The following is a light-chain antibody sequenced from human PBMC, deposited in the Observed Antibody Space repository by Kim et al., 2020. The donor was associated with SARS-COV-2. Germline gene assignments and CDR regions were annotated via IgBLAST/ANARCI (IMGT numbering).Light chain of an antibody. CDR3: SSFAGSMTLI. J-gene: IGLJ2*01. Sequence: QSVLTQPASVSGSPGQSITISCTGTSSDVGRYNLVSWYQQHPGRAPKLMIYEVNKRHSGVSNRFSGSKSGNTASLTISGLQSEDEADYYCSSFAGSMTLIFGGGTQLTVL. CDR2: EVN. V-gene: IGLV2-23*02. CDR1: SSDVGRYNL.